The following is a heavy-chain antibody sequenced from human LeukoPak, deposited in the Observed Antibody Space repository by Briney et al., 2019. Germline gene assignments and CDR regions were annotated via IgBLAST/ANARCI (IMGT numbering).Heavy chain of an antibody. CDR3: ASTNRLDY. D-gene: IGHD2/OR15-2a*01. J-gene: IGHJ4*02. CDR2: INSDGSST. V-gene: IGHV3-74*01. CDR1: GFTLGSYW. Sequence: GGSLRPSCAASGFTLGSYWMHWVRQAPGKGPVWVSRINSDGSSTSYADSVKGRFSISRDNAKNTLYLQMNSLRVEDTAVYYCASTNRLDYWGQGTLLTVSS.